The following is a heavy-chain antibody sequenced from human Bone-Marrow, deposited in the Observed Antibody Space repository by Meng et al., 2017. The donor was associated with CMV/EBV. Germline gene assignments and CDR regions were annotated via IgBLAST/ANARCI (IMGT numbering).Heavy chain of an antibody. Sequence: SETLSLTCAVSGGAVSSSTWWSWVRQAPGKGLEWIGEIYNTGSTNFNPSLKSRATISMDASRNEFFLQLNSVTAADTAVYYCARGLTEYYFDDWGQGTLVTVSS. CDR1: GGAVSSSTW. V-gene: IGHV4-4*02. J-gene: IGHJ4*02. CDR3: ARGLTEYYFDD. CDR2: IYNTGST.